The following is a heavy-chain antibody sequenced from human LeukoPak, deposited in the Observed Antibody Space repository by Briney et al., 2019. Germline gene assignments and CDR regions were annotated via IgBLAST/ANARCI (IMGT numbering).Heavy chain of an antibody. CDR1: GYTFTSFG. J-gene: IGHJ4*02. D-gene: IGHD6-13*01. CDR2: MNPNSGNT. Sequence: ASVKVSCKASGYTFTSFGISWVRQAPGQGLEWMGWMNPNSGNTGYTQKFQGRVTMTRNTSISTAYMELSSLRSEDTAVYYCARARHLAAAGDYWGQGTLVTVSS. V-gene: IGHV1-8*02. CDR3: ARARHLAAAGDY.